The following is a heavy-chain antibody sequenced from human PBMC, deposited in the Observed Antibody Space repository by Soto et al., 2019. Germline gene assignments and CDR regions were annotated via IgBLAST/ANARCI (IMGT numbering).Heavy chain of an antibody. Sequence: SETLSLTCTVSGGSISSSSYYWGWIRQPPGKGLEWIGSIYYSGTTYYNPSLKSRVTISVDTSKNQFSLKLSSVTAADTAVYYCARSPRYFDWLPPNWFDPWGQGTLVTVSS. CDR1: GGSISSSSYY. CDR3: ARSPRYFDWLPPNWFDP. D-gene: IGHD3-9*01. V-gene: IGHV4-39*01. J-gene: IGHJ5*02. CDR2: IYYSGTT.